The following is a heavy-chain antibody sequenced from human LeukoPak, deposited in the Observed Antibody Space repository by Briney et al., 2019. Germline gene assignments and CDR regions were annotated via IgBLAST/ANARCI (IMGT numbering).Heavy chain of an antibody. CDR2: ISYDGSNK. J-gene: IGHJ4*02. Sequence: PGRSLRLSCAASGFTFSSYAMHWVRQAPGKGLEWVAVISYDGSNKYYADSVKGRFTISRDNAKNSLYLQMNSLRAGDTAVYYCARRYFDYWGQGTLVTVSS. CDR1: GFTFSSYA. CDR3: ARRYFDY. V-gene: IGHV3-30-3*01.